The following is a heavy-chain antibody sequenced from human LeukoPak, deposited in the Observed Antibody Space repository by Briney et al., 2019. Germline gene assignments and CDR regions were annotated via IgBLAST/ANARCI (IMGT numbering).Heavy chain of an antibody. D-gene: IGHD3-3*02. CDR1: GFTFRDYA. CDR2: ISGGGDGT. V-gene: IGHV3-23*01. CDR3: ARVIHFDYYGMDV. Sequence: GGSLRLSCAASGFTFRDYAMSWVRQAPGKGLEWVSTISGGGDGTDYSDSVKGRFTISRDNSKNTLYLQMNSLRAEDTAVYYCARVIHFDYYGMDVWGQGTTVTVSS. J-gene: IGHJ6*02.